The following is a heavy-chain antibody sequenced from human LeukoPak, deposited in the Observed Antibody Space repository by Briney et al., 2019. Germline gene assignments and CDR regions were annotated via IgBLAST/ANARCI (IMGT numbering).Heavy chain of an antibody. CDR1: GYTFTGYY. Sequence: ASVKVSCKASGYTFTGYYMHWVRQAPGQGLEWMGWINPNSGGTNYAQKFQGWVTMTRDTSISTAYMELSRLRSDDTAVYYCARGGLYCSSTSCYGAPPDNWFDPWGQGTLVTVSS. CDR2: INPNSGGT. D-gene: IGHD2-2*01. J-gene: IGHJ5*02. CDR3: ARGGLYCSSTSCYGAPPDNWFDP. V-gene: IGHV1-2*04.